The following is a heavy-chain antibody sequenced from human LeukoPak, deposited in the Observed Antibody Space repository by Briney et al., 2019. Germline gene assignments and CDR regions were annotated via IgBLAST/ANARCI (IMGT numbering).Heavy chain of an antibody. Sequence: GGSLRLSCAASGFTFDDYAMHWVRQAPGKGLEWVSGISWISGSIGYADSVKGRFTISRDNAKNSLYLQMNSLRAEDTALYYCAKGSYRDPYLDYWGQGTLVTVSS. CDR1: GFTFDDYA. CDR3: AKGSYRDPYLDY. CDR2: ISWISGSI. V-gene: IGHV3-9*01. D-gene: IGHD1-26*01. J-gene: IGHJ4*02.